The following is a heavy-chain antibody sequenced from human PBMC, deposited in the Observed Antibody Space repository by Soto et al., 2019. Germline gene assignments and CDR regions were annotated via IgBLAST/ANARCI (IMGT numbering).Heavy chain of an antibody. V-gene: IGHV4-4*07. CDR3: ARDGYYDFWSGYYTAGSPGYYYYGMDV. CDR1: GGSISSYY. Sequence: SETLSLTCTVSGGSISSYYWSWIRQPAGKGLEWIGRIYTSGSTDYNPSLKSRVTMSVDTSKNQFSLKLSSVTAADTAVYYCARDGYYDFWSGYYTAGSPGYYYYGMDVWGQGTPVTVSS. D-gene: IGHD3-3*01. J-gene: IGHJ6*02. CDR2: IYTSGST.